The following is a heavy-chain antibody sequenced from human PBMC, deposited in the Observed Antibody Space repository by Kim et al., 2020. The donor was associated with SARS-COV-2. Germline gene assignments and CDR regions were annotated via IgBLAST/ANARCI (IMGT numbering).Heavy chain of an antibody. CDR3: ARTSGGNCFDY. CDR2: INESGGT. D-gene: IGHD1-1*01. V-gene: IGHV4-34*01. CDR1: GGSFSGYY. Sequence: SETLSLTCAVYGGSFSGYYWSWIRQPPGKGLEWIGEINESGGTNYDPSLKSRFTMSVDTSKNQFSLKLNSVTAADTAVYYCARTSGGNCFDYWGQGIPVT. J-gene: IGHJ4*02.